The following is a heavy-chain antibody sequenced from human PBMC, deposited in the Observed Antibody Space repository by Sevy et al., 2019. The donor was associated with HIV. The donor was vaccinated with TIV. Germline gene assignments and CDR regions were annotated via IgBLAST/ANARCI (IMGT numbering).Heavy chain of an antibody. CDR1: GFTFSSYS. CDR3: AKDAIAAEAYYFDY. J-gene: IGHJ4*02. Sequence: GGSLRLSCAASGFTFSSYSMNWVRQAPGKGLEWVSYISSSSSTIYYADSVKGRFTISRDNAKNSLYLQMNSLRAEDTAVYYCAKDAIAAEAYYFDYWGQGTLVTVSS. V-gene: IGHV3-48*01. CDR2: ISSSSSTI. D-gene: IGHD6-13*01.